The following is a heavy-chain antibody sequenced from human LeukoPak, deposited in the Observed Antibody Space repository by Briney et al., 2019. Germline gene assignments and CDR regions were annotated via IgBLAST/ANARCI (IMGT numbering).Heavy chain of an antibody. CDR3: ARDYQTGFTGPGGDF. Sequence: GGSLRLSCAASGYRFNNYAIHWFRQAPGKGLEYVSGINNYGDSTYYANSVKGRFTISRDNSKNTLFLQMGSLTSEDTAVYYCARDYQTGFTGPGGDFWGQGTLVTVSS. J-gene: IGHJ4*02. CDR1: GYRFNNYA. D-gene: IGHD3-9*01. CDR2: INNYGDST. V-gene: IGHV3-64*01.